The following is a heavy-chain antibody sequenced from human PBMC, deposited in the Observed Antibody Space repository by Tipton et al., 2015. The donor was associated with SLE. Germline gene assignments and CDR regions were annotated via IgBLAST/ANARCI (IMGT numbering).Heavy chain of an antibody. V-gene: IGHV4-59*01. CDR3: ASQDDYAAFHI. CDR2: NYYSGST. CDR1: GGSITSYY. D-gene: IGHD4-17*01. Sequence: LRLSCTVSGGSITSYYWTWIRQPPGQGLEWIGYNYYSGSTNYNPSLKSRVTISVDTSKNQFSLNLNSVTAADTAVYYCASQDDYAAFHIWGQGTMVTVSS. J-gene: IGHJ3*02.